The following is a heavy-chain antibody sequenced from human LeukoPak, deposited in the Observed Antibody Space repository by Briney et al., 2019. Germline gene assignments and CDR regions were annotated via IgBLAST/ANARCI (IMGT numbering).Heavy chain of an antibody. Sequence: GGSLRLSCAASGFTLSSYWMHWVRQAPGKGLVWVSRINTDGSSTSYADSVKGRFTISRDNAKNTLYLQMNSLRAEDTAVYYCARQSYGSSFDYYYYYYMDVWGKGTTVTVSS. V-gene: IGHV3-74*01. J-gene: IGHJ6*03. D-gene: IGHD6-13*01. CDR3: ARQSYGSSFDYYYYYYMDV. CDR2: INTDGSST. CDR1: GFTLSSYW.